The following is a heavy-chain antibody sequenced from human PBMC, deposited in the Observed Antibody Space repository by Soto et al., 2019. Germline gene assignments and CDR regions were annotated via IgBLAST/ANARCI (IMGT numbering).Heavy chain of an antibody. CDR1: GFTFSTYA. CDR3: ADGGEWSFTFGD. D-gene: IGHD3-3*01. V-gene: IGHV3-23*01. CDR2: ISASGDNS. J-gene: IGHJ4*02. Sequence: GGSLRLSCAASGFTFSTYAMSWVLQAPGKGLEWVVGISASGDNSYYADSVKGRFTISRDNSKGTLYLQMNNLRAEDTAVYYCADGGEWSFTFGDYGQGPPVPVS.